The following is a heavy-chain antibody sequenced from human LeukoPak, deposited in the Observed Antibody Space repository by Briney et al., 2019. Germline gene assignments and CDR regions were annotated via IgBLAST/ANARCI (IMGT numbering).Heavy chain of an antibody. CDR1: GFTFSHAW. D-gene: IGHD3-3*01. CDR3: ARGATYYDFWSGYYTAFYFDY. CDR2: ISSSSSTI. Sequence: GGPLRLSCAASGFTFSHAWMNWVRQAPGKGLEWVSYISSSSSTIYYADSVKGRFTISRDNAKNSLYLQMNSLRAEDTAVYYCARGATYYDFWSGYYTAFYFDYWGQGTLVTVSS. J-gene: IGHJ4*02. V-gene: IGHV3-48*01.